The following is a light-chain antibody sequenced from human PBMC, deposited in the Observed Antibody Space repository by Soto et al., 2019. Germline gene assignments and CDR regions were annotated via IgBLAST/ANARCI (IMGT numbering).Light chain of an antibody. CDR3: QQYGSSPRT. V-gene: IGKV3-20*01. J-gene: IGKJ1*01. Sequence: EIVFTQSPGTLSLSPGERATLSCRASQTVSSSSLAWYQQKPGQAPRLLIFGASTRAAGFPDRFSGSGSGTDFTLTISRLEPEDFAVYYCQQYGSSPRTFGQGTKVDI. CDR2: GAS. CDR1: QTVSSSS.